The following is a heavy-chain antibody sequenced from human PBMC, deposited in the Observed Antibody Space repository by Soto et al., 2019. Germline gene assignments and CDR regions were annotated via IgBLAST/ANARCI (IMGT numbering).Heavy chain of an antibody. Sequence: PGGSLRLSCAASGFTFSDHGMSWVRQAPGKGLEWVSAISGSVGSTYYTDSVKGRFTISRDNSNNTLYLQMNSLRAEDTAVYYCAKDRTIASRNFDSWGQGTLVTVSS. CDR2: ISGSVGST. J-gene: IGHJ4*02. CDR1: GFTFSDHG. V-gene: IGHV3-23*01. D-gene: IGHD6-13*01. CDR3: AKDRTIASRNFDS.